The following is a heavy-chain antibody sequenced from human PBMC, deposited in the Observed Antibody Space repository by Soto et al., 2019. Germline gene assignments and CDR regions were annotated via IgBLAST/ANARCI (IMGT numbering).Heavy chain of an antibody. Sequence: TGGSLRLSCAASGFTFSSYGMHWVRQAPGKGLEWVAVIWYDGSNKYYADSVKGRFTISRDNSKNTLYLQMNSLRAEDTAVYYCARERAYTGITGTTEYYYGMDVWGQGTTVTVSS. CDR2: IWYDGSNK. J-gene: IGHJ6*02. CDR3: ARERAYTGITGTTEYYYGMDV. CDR1: GFTFSSYG. D-gene: IGHD1-7*01. V-gene: IGHV3-33*01.